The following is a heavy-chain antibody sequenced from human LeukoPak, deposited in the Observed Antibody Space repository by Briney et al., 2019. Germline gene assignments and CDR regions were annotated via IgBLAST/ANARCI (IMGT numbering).Heavy chain of an antibody. CDR2: INHSGST. CDR1: GGSFSGYY. V-gene: IGHV4-34*01. D-gene: IGHD3-10*01. J-gene: IGHJ5*02. CDR3: ARGRGEGRGISLVRGVRAPSYNWFDP. Sequence: SETLSLTCAVYGGSFSGYYWSWIRQPPGKGLEWIGEINHSGSTNYNPSLKSRVTISVDTSKNQFSLKLSSVTAADTAVYYCARGRGEGRGISLVRGVRAPSYNWFDPWGHGTLVTVSS.